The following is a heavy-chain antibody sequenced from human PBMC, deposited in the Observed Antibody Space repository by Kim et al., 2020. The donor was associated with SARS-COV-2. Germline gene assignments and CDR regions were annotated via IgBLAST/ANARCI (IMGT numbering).Heavy chain of an antibody. CDR2: IIPIFGTA. CDR1: GGTFSSYA. CDR3: ARGGYNWNDGAVLAYFDY. D-gene: IGHD1-1*01. Sequence: SVKVSCKASGGTFSSYAISWVRQAPGQGLEWMGGIIPIFGTANYAQKFQGRVTITADESTSTAYMELSSLRSEDTAVYYCARGGYNWNDGAVLAYFDYWGQGTLVTVSS. J-gene: IGHJ4*02. V-gene: IGHV1-69*13.